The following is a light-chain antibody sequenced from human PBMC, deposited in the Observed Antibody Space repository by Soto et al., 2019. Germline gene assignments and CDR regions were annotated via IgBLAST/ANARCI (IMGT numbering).Light chain of an antibody. J-gene: IGKJ1*01. CDR1: QSISSW. CDR3: QQYENYWT. Sequence: QMTQSPSTLSATAGDRVTITCRASQSISSWLAWYQHKPGKAPKLLIYDASNLDSGVPSRFSGSGSGTEFSLTISNLQPDDCATYYCQQYENYWTFGQGTKVDIK. CDR2: DAS. V-gene: IGKV1-5*01.